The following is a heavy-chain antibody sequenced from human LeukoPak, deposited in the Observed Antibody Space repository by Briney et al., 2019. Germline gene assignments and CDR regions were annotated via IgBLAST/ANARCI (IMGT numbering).Heavy chain of an antibody. J-gene: IGHJ4*02. Sequence: GRSLRLSCAASGFVFSSNYMYWVRQAPGKGLEWVAVISHDGGISFYAASVKGRFTISRDNSKNTLYLQMGSLRAEDMAVYYCAREYYYEELDYWGQGTLVTVSS. CDR1: GFVFSSNY. V-gene: IGHV3-30*14. CDR2: ISHDGGIS. D-gene: IGHD3-22*01. CDR3: AREYYYEELDY.